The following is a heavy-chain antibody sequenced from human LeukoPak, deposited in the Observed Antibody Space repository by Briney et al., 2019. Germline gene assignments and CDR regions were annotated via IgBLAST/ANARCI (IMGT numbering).Heavy chain of an antibody. CDR2: IYSGGTT. CDR1: GFTVSSNY. J-gene: IGHJ4*02. Sequence: GGSLRLSCAASGFTVSSNYMSWVRQAPGKGLEWVSVIYSGGTTYYADSVKGRFTISRDNSKNTLYLQMNSLRGEDTAVYYCARVLSVSYCDSWGQGTLDTVSS. V-gene: IGHV3-53*01. CDR3: ARVLSVSYCDS. D-gene: IGHD2/OR15-2a*01.